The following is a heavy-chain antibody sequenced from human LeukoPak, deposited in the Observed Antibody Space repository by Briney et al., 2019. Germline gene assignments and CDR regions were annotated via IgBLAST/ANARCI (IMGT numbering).Heavy chain of an antibody. J-gene: IGHJ4*02. CDR2: IKTETDGGTT. Sequence: PGGSLRLSCAASGFTFSTYALSWVRQAPGKGLEWVGRIKTETDGGTTDYAAPVEGRFTISRDDSKNTLYLEMNSLKTEDTAEYYCTTPQPWLRGALGYWGQGTLVTVTS. V-gene: IGHV3-15*01. D-gene: IGHD3-9*01. CDR1: GFTFSTYA. CDR3: TTPQPWLRGALGY.